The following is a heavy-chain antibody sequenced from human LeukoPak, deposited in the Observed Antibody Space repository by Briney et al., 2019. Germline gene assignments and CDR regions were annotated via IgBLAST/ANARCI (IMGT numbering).Heavy chain of an antibody. CDR2: VSASGGTT. D-gene: IGHD3-10*01. CDR3: AKLYGSGTYYNLFDY. CDR1: GFTVSSNY. Sequence: PGGSLRLSCAASGFTVSSNYMSWVRQAPGKGLEWVAAVSASGGTTHHADSVKGRFTISRDNSKNTLYLQMNSLRAEDTAVYYCAKLYGSGTYYNLFDYWGQGTLVTVSS. J-gene: IGHJ4*02. V-gene: IGHV3-23*01.